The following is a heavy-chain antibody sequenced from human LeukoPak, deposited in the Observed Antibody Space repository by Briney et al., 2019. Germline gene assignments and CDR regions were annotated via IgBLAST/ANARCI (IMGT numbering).Heavy chain of an antibody. J-gene: IGHJ3*02. CDR3: ARGRYYDSSAFTSAFDI. CDR2: INHNGST. CDR1: GGSISSGAYY. D-gene: IGHD3-22*01. V-gene: IGHV4-31*03. Sequence: SQTLSLTCTVSGGSISSGAYYWSWVRQHPGKGLEWIGEINHNGSTNYNPSLKSRVTISVDTSKNQFSLKLSSVTAADTAVYYCARGRYYDSSAFTSAFDIWGQGTMVTVSS.